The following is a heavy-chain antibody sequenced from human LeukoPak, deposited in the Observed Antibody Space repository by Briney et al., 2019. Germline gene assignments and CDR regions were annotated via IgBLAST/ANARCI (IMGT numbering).Heavy chain of an antibody. J-gene: IGHJ3*02. CDR1: GFTFGIYA. CDR2: IGPSGSNI. Sequence: GGSLRLSCAASGFTFGIYAMNWVRQAPGKGLEWVSYIGPSGSNIYYADSVKGRFTISRDNSKNTLYLQMNSLRAEDTAVYYCAKVIHSGSYYDAFDIWGQGTMVTVSS. D-gene: IGHD1-26*01. CDR3: AKVIHSGSYYDAFDI. V-gene: IGHV3-48*01.